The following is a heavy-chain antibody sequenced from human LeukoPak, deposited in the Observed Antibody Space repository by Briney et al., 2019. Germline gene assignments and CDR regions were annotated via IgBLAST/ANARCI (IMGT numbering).Heavy chain of an antibody. CDR1: GFTFSCYA. CDR2: MSGSGGTT. CDR3: AKLLRFLEWVDY. D-gene: IGHD3-3*01. V-gene: IGHV3-23*01. Sequence: GGSLRLSCAASGFTFSCYAMSWVRQAPGKGLEWVSAMSGSGGTTYYADSVKGRFTISRDNSENTLYLQMNSLRAEDTAVYYCAKLLRFLEWVDYWGQGTLVTVSS. J-gene: IGHJ4*02.